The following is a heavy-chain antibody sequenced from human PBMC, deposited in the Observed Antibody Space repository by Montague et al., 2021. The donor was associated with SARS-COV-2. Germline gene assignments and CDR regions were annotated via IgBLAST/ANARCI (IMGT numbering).Heavy chain of an antibody. CDR1: GFTFSNYE. D-gene: IGHD3-22*01. J-gene: IGHJ4*02. CDR2: ISSGGSPI. CDR3: ARASYYYDGGGFPLLDY. V-gene: IGHV3-48*03. Sequence: SLRLSCAASGFTFSNYEMNWVRQAPGRGLEWLSDISSGGSPIYYADSVKGRFTISRDNAKNSLYLQMNSLRAEDTALYYCARASYYYDGGGFPLLDYWGQGTLVTVSS.